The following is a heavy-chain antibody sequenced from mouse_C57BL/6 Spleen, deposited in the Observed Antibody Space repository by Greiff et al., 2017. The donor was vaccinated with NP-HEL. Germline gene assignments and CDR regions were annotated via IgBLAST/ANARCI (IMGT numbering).Heavy chain of an antibody. D-gene: IGHD1-1*01. Sequence: VQLQQSGAELVRPGASVKLSCTASGFNIKDDYMHWVKQRPEQGLEWIGWIDPENGDTEYASKFQGKATITADTSSNTAYLQLSSLTAEDTAVYYCTTRAFYYGSSLDYWGQGTTRTVSS. CDR2: IDPENGDT. CDR1: GFNIKDDY. CDR3: TTRAFYYGSSLDY. J-gene: IGHJ2*01. V-gene: IGHV14-4*01.